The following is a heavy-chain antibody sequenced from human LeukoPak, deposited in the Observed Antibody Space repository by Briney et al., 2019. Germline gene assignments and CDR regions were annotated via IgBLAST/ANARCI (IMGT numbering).Heavy chain of an antibody. V-gene: IGHV3-30-3*01. D-gene: IGHD2-21*01. CDR1: EFTVSTYF. J-gene: IGHJ3*02. CDR3: ARERQDTILHSGAFDI. CDR2: IASDGSHT. Sequence: GGSLRLSCAASEFTVSTYFMHWVRQAPGKGLEWVADIASDGSHTFYVESVKGRFTISRDNSKNTLYLQMNSLRAEDTAVYFCARERQDTILHSGAFDIWGQETMVTVSS.